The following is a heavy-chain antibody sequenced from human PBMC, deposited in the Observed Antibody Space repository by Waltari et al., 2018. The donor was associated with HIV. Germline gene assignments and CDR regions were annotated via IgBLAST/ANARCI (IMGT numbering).Heavy chain of an antibody. CDR3: ARSGAAAGTTHYYYGMDV. CDR1: GGSISSGGYY. D-gene: IGHD6-13*01. CDR2: IYYSGST. V-gene: IGHV4-31*03. J-gene: IGHJ6*02. Sequence: QVQLQESGPGLVKPSQTLSLTCTVSGGSISSGGYYWSWIRQHPGKGLEWIGYIYYSGSTYYNPSLKSRVTISVDTSKNQFSRKLSSVTAADTAVYYCARSGAAAGTTHYYYGMDVWGQGTTVTVSS.